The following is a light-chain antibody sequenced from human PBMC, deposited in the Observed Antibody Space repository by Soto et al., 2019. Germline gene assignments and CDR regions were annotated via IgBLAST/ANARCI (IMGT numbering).Light chain of an antibody. J-gene: IGKJ2*01. CDR3: QQYDNSPPYT. CDR2: GAS. V-gene: IGKV3-20*01. Sequence: EIVLTQSPGTLALSPGERATLSCRASQSINSYYIAWYQQKPGQAPRLLIYGASSRATGIPDRFSGSGSGKDFTITISRLEPEDFAVYYCQQYDNSPPYTFGQGTKLESK. CDR1: QSINSYY.